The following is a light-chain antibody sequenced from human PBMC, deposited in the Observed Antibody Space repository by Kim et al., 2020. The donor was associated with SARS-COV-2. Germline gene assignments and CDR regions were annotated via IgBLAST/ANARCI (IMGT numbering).Light chain of an antibody. J-gene: IGLJ2*01. CDR1: SGYSTYK. Sequence: QLVLTQLPSASASLGASVTLPCTLSSGYSTYKVDWYQQRPGMGPRLVMRGGTGGVVGFKGDGIPDRFSVLGSGLIRNLTINNIQVEDESDYHCGTDHSNGTAFVWVFGGGTQLTVL. V-gene: IGLV9-49*01. CDR3: GTDHSNGTAFVWV. CDR2: GGTGGVVG.